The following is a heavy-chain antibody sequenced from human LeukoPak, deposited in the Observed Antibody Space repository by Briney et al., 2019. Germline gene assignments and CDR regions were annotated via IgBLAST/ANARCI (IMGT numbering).Heavy chain of an antibody. CDR1: GFTFNTYG. CDR3: ARDRRDGYNSPLDY. J-gene: IGHJ4*02. V-gene: IGHV3-33*01. D-gene: IGHD5-24*01. CDR2: IWFDGVRN. Sequence: PGRSLRLSCAASGFTFNTYGMHWARQAPGKGLEWVAVIWFDGVRNSYADSMKGRFTISRDNSKNTLYLQISSLRAEDTAVYYCARDRRDGYNSPLDYWGQGTLVTVSS.